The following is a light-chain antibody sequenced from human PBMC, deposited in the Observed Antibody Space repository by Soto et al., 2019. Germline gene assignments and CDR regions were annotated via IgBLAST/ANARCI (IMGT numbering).Light chain of an antibody. J-gene: IGKJ1*01. V-gene: IGKV3-20*01. Sequence: EIVLTQSPGTLSLSPGERATLSCRASQSVSSSYLAWYQQKPGQAPRLLFYGASSRATGIPDRFSGSGSGTDFTLTISRLYPEDFAVYYCQQYGSSLWTFDQGTKVEIK. CDR2: GAS. CDR1: QSVSSSY. CDR3: QQYGSSLWT.